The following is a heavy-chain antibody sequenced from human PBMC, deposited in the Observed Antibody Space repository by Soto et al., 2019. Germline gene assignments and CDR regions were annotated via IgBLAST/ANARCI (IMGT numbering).Heavy chain of an antibody. D-gene: IGHD1-26*01. CDR2: IFWNDER. V-gene: IGHV2-26*01. Sequence: QVTLKESGPVLVKPTETLTLTCTVSGFSLSKARMGVSWIRQPPGKALEWLAHIFWNDERSYNTSLKSRLTISRDTYKRQVVLTMTNVDPVDTGTYFCAGALREGLPIFYFDSWGQGTLVTVSS. CDR1: GFSLSKARMG. CDR3: AGALREGLPIFYFDS. J-gene: IGHJ4*02.